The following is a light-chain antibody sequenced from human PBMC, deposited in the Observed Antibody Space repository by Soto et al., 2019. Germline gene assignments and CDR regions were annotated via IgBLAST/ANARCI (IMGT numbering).Light chain of an antibody. J-gene: IGKJ1*01. Sequence: DIQMTQSPSTLSASVGDRVTITCRASQSISSGLAWYQQKPGKAPKLLIYKASSLESGVPSRFSGSGSGTEFTLTISSLQPDDFATFYCQHYNSYPWPFGQGTKVELQ. CDR2: KAS. V-gene: IGKV1-5*03. CDR1: QSISSG. CDR3: QHYNSYPWP.